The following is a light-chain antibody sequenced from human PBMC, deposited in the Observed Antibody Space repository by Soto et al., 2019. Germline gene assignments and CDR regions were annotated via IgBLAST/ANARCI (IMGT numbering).Light chain of an antibody. CDR3: SSYTDRKNLV. CDR2: DVT. Sequence: QSVLTQSPSASGSPGQSVTISCTGTSSDIGGYNSVSWYQQHPGKAPKVMIYDVTKRPSGVPDRFSGSKSGNTASLTVSALRAEDEADYYCSSYTDRKNLVFGTGTKLTVL. J-gene: IGLJ1*01. CDR1: SSDIGGYNS. V-gene: IGLV2-8*01.